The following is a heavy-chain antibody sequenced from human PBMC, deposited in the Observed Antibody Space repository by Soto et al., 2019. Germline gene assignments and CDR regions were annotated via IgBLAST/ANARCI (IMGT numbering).Heavy chain of an antibody. CDR1: GYTFTSYA. J-gene: IGHJ3*02. Sequence: ASVKVSCKASGYTFTSYAMHWVRQAPGQRLEWMGWTNAGNGNTKYSQKFQGRVTITRDTSASTAYMELSSLRSEDTAVYYCASASYCSSPKPCASDIWGQGTMVTVSS. CDR2: TNAGNGNT. CDR3: ASASYCSSPKPCASDI. D-gene: IGHD2-2*01. V-gene: IGHV1-3*01.